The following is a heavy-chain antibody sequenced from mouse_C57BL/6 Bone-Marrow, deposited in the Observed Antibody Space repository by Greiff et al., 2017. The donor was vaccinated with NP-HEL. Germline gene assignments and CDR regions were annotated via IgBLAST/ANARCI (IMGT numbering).Heavy chain of an antibody. Sequence: QVQLQQSGAELARPGASVKLSCKASGYTFTSYGISWVKQRTGQGLEWIGEIYPRSGNTYYNEKFKGKATLTADKSSRTAYMELRSLTSEDSAVYFCARSDYYAMDYWGQGTSVTVSS. CDR2: IYPRSGNT. J-gene: IGHJ4*01. CDR3: ARSDYYAMDY. CDR1: GYTFTSYG. V-gene: IGHV1-81*01.